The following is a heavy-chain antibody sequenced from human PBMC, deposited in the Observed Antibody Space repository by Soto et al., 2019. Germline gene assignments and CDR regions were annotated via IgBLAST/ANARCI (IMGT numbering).Heavy chain of an antibody. J-gene: IGHJ6*02. CDR3: SRGETYLGV. D-gene: IGHD3-16*01. CDR1: RDTFSKYA. Sequence: QVQLVQSGAEVKKPGSSAKVSCKASRDTFSKYAFNWVRQAPGQGLEWMGWIIPIFDSRNYAEKFQGRVTITADESTSTAYMELRSLRFEDTAVYYCSRGETYLGVWGQGTTVTVSS. V-gene: IGHV1-69*01. CDR2: IIPIFDSR.